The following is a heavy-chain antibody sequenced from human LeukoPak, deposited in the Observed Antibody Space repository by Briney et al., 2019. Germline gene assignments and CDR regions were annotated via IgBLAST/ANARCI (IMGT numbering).Heavy chain of an antibody. CDR1: GFTFSGYW. V-gene: IGHV3-7*01. Sequence: GGSLRLSCAAAGFTFSGYWMRWARQARGKGLEWVANVKQDGSEKNYVDSVKGRFTIFRDNAKNSLYLQMNSLRAEDTAVYYCAREGLPYSTDHWGQGTLVTVSS. CDR3: AREGLPYSTDH. J-gene: IGHJ4*02. D-gene: IGHD2-21*01. CDR2: VKQDGSEK.